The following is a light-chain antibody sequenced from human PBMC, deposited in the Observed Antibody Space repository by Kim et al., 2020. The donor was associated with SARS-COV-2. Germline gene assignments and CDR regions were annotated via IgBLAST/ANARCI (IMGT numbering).Light chain of an antibody. V-gene: IGLV1-40*01. Sequence: QRVTISCTGSSSNIGAGYDVHWYQQLPGTAPKLLIYGNSNRPSGVPDRFSGSKSGTSASLAITGLQAEDEADHYCQSYDSSLSGWVFGGGTKLTVL. CDR3: QSYDSSLSGWV. CDR2: GNS. J-gene: IGLJ3*02. CDR1: SSNIGAGYD.